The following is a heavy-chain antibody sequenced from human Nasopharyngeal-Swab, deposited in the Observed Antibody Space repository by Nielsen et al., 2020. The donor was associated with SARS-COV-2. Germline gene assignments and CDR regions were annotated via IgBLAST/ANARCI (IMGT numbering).Heavy chain of an antibody. Sequence: WIRQPPGKGLEWVAVVWVDGSSKYYADSVKGRFTISRDNSKNTLYLQMNSLRAEDTAVYYCARTDSSGYYPVTYYYYGMDVWGQGTTVTVSS. V-gene: IGHV3-30-3*01. D-gene: IGHD3-22*01. J-gene: IGHJ6*02. CDR3: ARTDSSGYYPVTYYYYGMDV. CDR2: VWVDGSSK.